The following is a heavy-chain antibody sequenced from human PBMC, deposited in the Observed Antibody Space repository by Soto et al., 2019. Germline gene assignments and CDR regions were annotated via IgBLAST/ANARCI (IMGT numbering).Heavy chain of an antibody. CDR3: ARDAETYYDILTGYPAGDY. Sequence: EVQLVESGGGLVKPGWSLRLSCAASGFTFSSYSMNWVRQAPGKGLEWVSSISSSSSYIYYADSVKGRFTISRDNAKNSLYLQMNSLRAEDTAVYYCARDAETYYDILTGYPAGDYWGQGTLVTVSS. J-gene: IGHJ4*02. D-gene: IGHD3-9*01. CDR2: ISSSSSYI. CDR1: GFTFSSYS. V-gene: IGHV3-21*01.